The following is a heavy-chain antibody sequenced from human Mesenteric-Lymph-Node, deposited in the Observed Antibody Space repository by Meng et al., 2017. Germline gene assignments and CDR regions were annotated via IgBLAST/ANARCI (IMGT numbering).Heavy chain of an antibody. CDR2: INHSGST. Sequence: VQPQLWGRGLLKPSETLSLTCAVYGGSFSGYYWSWIRQPPGKGLEWIGEINHSGSTNYNPSLKSRVTISVDTSKNQFSLKLSSVTAADTAVYYCARGFVKYTVTRVGNWFDPWGQGTLVTVSS. J-gene: IGHJ5*02. V-gene: IGHV4-34*01. CDR3: ARGFVKYTVTRVGNWFDP. D-gene: IGHD4-17*01. CDR1: GGSFSGYY.